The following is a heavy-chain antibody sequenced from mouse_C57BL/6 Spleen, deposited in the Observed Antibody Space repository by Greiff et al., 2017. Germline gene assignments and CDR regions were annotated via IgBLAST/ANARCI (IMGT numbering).Heavy chain of an antibody. CDR1: GYTFTSYW. CDR3: ARSGYGSSYYLDY. J-gene: IGHJ2*01. CDR2: IHPNSGST. Sequence: QVQLQQPGAELVKPGASVKLSCKASGYTFTSYWMHWVKQRPGQGLEWIGMIHPNSGSTNYNEKFKSKATLTVDKSSSTAYMQLSSLTSEDSAVYYCARSGYGSSYYLDYWGQGTTLTVSS. V-gene: IGHV1-64*01. D-gene: IGHD1-1*01.